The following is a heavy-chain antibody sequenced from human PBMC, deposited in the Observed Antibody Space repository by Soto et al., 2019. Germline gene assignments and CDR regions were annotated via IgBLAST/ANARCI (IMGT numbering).Heavy chain of an antibody. V-gene: IGHV3-66*01. J-gene: IGHJ4*02. CDR2: IYSGGST. CDR3: ARDTAADY. CDR1: GFTVSSNY. D-gene: IGHD4-17*01. Sequence: EVQLVESGGGLVQPGGSLRLSCAASGFTVSSNYMSWVRQAPGKGLEWVSVIYSGGSTYYADSVKGRFTISRDHSKNTLYLQMNNLRADDTAVYFCARDTAADYWGQGTLVTVSS.